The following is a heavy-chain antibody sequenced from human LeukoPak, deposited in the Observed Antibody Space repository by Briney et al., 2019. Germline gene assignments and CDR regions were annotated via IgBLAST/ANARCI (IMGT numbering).Heavy chain of an antibody. J-gene: IGHJ4*02. V-gene: IGHV3-7*01. CDR2: INQDGSEI. Sequence: PGGSLRLSCAASGFTFSSYWMNWVLQAPGKGLEWVANINQDGSEIYYVDSVKGRFTIPRDNAKNSLYLQMNSLRAEDTAMYYCVSDWNWGVDYWGQGTLVTVSS. D-gene: IGHD1-7*01. CDR3: VSDWNWGVDY. CDR1: GFTFSSYW.